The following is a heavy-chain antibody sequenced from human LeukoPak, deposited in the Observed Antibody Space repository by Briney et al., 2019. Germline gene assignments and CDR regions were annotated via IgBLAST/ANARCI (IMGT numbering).Heavy chain of an antibody. J-gene: IGHJ4*02. D-gene: IGHD4-17*01. V-gene: IGHV1-2*02. CDR2: INPNSGGT. Sequence: ASVKVSCKASGYTFTGYYMHWVRQAPGQGLEWMGWINPNSGGTNYAQKFQGRVTMTRDTSISTAYMELSRLRSDDTAVYYCARDRAVYGDHTPMGYWGQGTLVTVSS. CDR1: GYTFTGYY. CDR3: ARDRAVYGDHTPMGY.